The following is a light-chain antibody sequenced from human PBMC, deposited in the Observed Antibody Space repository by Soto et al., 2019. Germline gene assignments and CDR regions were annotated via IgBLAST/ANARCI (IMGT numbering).Light chain of an antibody. CDR2: GAS. J-gene: IGKJ4*01. CDR3: QQYANLPLT. Sequence: EIVLTQSPGTLSLSPGEGATFSCRASETINTNYLAWYQQKPGQAPRLLIYGASNRATGIPDRFSGGGSGTDFTLNISRLEPEDFAVYYCQQYANLPLTFGGGTKVEIK. CDR1: ETINTNY. V-gene: IGKV3-20*01.